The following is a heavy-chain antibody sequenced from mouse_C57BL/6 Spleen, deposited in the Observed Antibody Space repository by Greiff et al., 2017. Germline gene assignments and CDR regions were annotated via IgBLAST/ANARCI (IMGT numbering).Heavy chain of an antibody. CDR1: GYTFTSYW. D-gene: IGHD3-2*02. CDR3: AREVDSSGYGY. Sequence: QVQLQQPGAELVRPGSSVKLSFKASGYTFTSYWLHWVKQRPIQGLEWIGNIDPSDSETHYNQKFKDKATLTVDKSSSTAYMQLSSLTSEDSAVYYCAREVDSSGYGYWGQGTTLTVSS. V-gene: IGHV1-52*01. J-gene: IGHJ2*01. CDR2: IDPSDSET.